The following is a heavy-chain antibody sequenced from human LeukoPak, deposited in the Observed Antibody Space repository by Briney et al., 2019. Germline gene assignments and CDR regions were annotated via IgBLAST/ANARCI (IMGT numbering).Heavy chain of an antibody. CDR3: ARVGFCSSTSCYTFDY. V-gene: IGHV1-18*01. J-gene: IGHJ4*02. CDR2: ISAYNGNT. CDR1: GYTFTSYG. Sequence: RASVKVSCKASGYTFTSYGISWVRQAPGQGLEWMGWISAYNGNTNYAQKLQGRVTMTTDTSTSTAYMELRSLRSDDTAVYYCARVGFCSSTSCYTFDYWGQGTLVTVSS. D-gene: IGHD2-2*02.